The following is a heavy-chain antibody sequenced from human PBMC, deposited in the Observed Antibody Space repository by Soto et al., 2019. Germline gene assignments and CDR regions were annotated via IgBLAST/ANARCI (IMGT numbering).Heavy chain of an antibody. V-gene: IGHV3-53*01. CDR3: ARYCSSTSCSGDAFDI. CDR2: IYSGGST. J-gene: IGHJ3*02. CDR1: GFTVSSNY. Sequence: GGSLRLSCAASGFTVSSNYMSWVRQAPGKGLEWVSVIYSGGSTYYADSVKGRFTISRDNSKNTLYLQMNSLRAEDTAVYYCARYCSSTSCSGDAFDIWGQGTMVTV. D-gene: IGHD2-2*01.